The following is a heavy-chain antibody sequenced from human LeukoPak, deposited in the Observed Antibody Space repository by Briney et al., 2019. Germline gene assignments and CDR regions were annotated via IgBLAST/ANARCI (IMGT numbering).Heavy chain of an antibody. CDR3: ASGSSGYDP. CDR2: IYSSGTT. D-gene: IGHD5-12*01. J-gene: IGHJ5*02. CDR1: GGSISNYY. V-gene: IGHV4-4*07. Sequence: PSETLSLTCSVSGGSISNYYWSWIRQPAGKGLEWIGRIYSSGTTIYNPSLKSRVTMSVDTSKNQFSLKLSSVTAADTAVYFCASGSSGYDPWGQGTLVTVSS.